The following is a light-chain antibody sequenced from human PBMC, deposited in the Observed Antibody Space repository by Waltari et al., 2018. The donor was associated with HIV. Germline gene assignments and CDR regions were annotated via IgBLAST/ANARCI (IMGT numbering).Light chain of an antibody. J-gene: IGLJ3*02. CDR1: SSNICNNY. V-gene: IGLV1-51*01. CDR3: GTWDSSLSVGL. Sequence: QFVLTQAPSVSAAPGQNVTISCSGSSSNICNNYVSWYQHFPETAPKLLIYDINKRPSGIPDRFSGSKAGTSATLAIAGLQTGDEADYYCGTWDSSLSVGLFGGGTKVTVL. CDR2: DIN.